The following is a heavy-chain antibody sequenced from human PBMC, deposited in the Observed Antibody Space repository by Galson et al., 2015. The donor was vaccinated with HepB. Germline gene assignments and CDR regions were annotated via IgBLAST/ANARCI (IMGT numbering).Heavy chain of an antibody. CDR3: ARQFNWNDALDY. D-gene: IGHD1-1*01. Sequence: SVKVSCKASGGTFSSYAISWVRQAPGQGLEWMGGIIPIFGTANYAQKFQGRVTITADKSTSTAYMELSSLRSEDTAVYYCARQFNWNDALDYWGQGTLVTVSS. CDR2: IIPIFGTA. CDR1: GGTFSSYA. J-gene: IGHJ4*02. V-gene: IGHV1-69*06.